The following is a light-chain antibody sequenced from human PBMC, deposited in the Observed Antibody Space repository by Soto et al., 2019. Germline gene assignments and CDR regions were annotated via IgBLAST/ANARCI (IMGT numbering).Light chain of an antibody. V-gene: IGKV3-11*01. CDR3: QQRSNPIP. Sequence: EFVLTQSPDTLCLSPGERATLYFRASQSFRGLLAWYQQKPGQAPRLLIYDASNRATGIPARFSGSGSGTDSTLTIRSLEPEDFAVYYCQQRSNPIPFGQGTRLEIK. CDR1: QSFRGL. CDR2: DAS. J-gene: IGKJ5*01.